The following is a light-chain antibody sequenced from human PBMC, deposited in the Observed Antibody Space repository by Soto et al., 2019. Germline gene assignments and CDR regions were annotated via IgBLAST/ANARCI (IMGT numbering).Light chain of an antibody. J-gene: IGKJ1*01. CDR1: QGIRND. CDR3: LQDYNYPWT. Sequence: AIQMTQSPSSLYASVGDRVTITCRARQGIRNDLGWYQQKPGKAPKLLIYAASSLQSGVPSRFSGSGSGTDFTLTFFSLQPEDFATYYCLQDYNYPWTFGQGTKVDIK. V-gene: IGKV1-6*01. CDR2: AAS.